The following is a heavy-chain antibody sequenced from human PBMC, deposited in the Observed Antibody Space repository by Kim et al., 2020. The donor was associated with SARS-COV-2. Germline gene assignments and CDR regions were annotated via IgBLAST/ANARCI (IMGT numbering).Heavy chain of an antibody. CDR2: ISYNGET. J-gene: IGHJ4*02. D-gene: IGHD2-21*01. CDR1: DISIKSPTYY. CDR3: ARDWGGAYPYYYDH. Sequence: SETLSLTCSVSDISIKSPTYYWGWIRQSPGKGLEWIGHISYNGETDYNPSLASRVTVSMAPSQNLFSLQLTSMTVADAAEYYCARDWGGAYPYYYDHWGQGVLVTVSS. V-gene: IGHV4-61*01.